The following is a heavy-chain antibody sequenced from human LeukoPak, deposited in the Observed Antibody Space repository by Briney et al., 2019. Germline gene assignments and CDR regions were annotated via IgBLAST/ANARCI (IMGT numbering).Heavy chain of an antibody. V-gene: IGHV3-66*02. D-gene: IGHD2-15*01. CDR1: GFIVSANY. CDR3: ARERYCSGASCPNANRYFDF. CDR2: IHNGGDT. Sequence: GGSLRLSSTASGFIVSANYMSWVRQAPGTGLEWVSVIHNGGDTYYADSVKGRFTISRDNSKNTLYLQMNSLRAEDTAVYYCARERYCSGASCPNANRYFDFWGQGTLVTVSS. J-gene: IGHJ4*02.